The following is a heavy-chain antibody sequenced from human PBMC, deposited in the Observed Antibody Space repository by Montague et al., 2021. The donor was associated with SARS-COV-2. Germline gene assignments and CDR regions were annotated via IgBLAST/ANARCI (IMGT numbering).Heavy chain of an antibody. CDR1: GGSFSGYY. D-gene: IGHD4-17*01. J-gene: IGHJ6*02. Sequence: SETLSLTCAVYGGSFSGYYWSWIRQPPGKGLEWIGEINHSGSTNYNPSLKSRVTISVDTSKNQFSLKLSSVTAADTAVYYCARGRTVTTVYYYYYYGMDVWGQGTTVTVSS. CDR2: INHSGST. V-gene: IGHV4-34*01. CDR3: ARGRTVTTVYYYYYYGMDV.